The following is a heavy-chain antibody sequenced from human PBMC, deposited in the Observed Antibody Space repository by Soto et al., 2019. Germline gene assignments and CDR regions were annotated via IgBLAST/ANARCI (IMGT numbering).Heavy chain of an antibody. CDR2: ISSSSSTI. CDR3: ARDSRYSSGWPDAFDI. D-gene: IGHD6-19*01. J-gene: IGHJ3*02. CDR1: GFTFSSYS. V-gene: IGHV3-48*02. Sequence: GGSLRLSCAASGFTFSSYSMNWVRQAPGKGLEWVSYISSSSSTIYYADSVKGRFTISRDNAKNSLYLQMNSLRDEDTAVYYCARDSRYSSGWPDAFDIWGQGTMVTVSS.